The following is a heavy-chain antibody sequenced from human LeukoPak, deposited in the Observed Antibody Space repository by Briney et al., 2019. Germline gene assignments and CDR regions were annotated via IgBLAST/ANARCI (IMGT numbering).Heavy chain of an antibody. Sequence: ASVKVSCKASGYTFTGYYMHWVRQAPGQGLEWMGWINPNSGGTNYAQKFQGRVTMTRDTSISTAYMELSRLRSDDTAVYYCARVFPGIAAAGTFDPWGQGTLVTVSS. CDR3: ARVFPGIAAAGTFDP. CDR2: INPNSGGT. V-gene: IGHV1-2*02. CDR1: GYTFTGYY. J-gene: IGHJ5*02. D-gene: IGHD6-13*01.